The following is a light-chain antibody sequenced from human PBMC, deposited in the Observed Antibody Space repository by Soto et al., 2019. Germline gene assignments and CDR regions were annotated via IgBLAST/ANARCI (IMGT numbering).Light chain of an antibody. CDR3: QQRFHCPPEKFT. Sequence: DIVLIQSPGTLSLSPGERATLSCRASQSVGTYLAWYQQQPGQAPRLLIYDASSMATGIPARFSGSGSGTGFALTISRLESEACAGHYCQQRFHCPPEKFTFGPGTKVDI. V-gene: IGKV3-11*01. CDR1: QSVGTY. CDR2: DAS. J-gene: IGKJ3*01.